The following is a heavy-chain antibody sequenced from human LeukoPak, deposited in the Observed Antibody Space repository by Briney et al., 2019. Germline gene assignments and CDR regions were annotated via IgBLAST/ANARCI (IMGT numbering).Heavy chain of an antibody. CDR1: GGSFSGYY. CDR3: ARESSAGYYDSSGYD. V-gene: IGHV4-34*01. J-gene: IGHJ4*02. D-gene: IGHD3-22*01. Sequence: PSETLSLTCAVYGGSFSGYYWSWIRQPPGKGLEWIGEINHSGSTNYNPSLKSRVTISVDTSKNQFSLKLSSVTAADTAVYYCARESSAGYYDSSGYDWGQGTLVTVSS. CDR2: INHSGST.